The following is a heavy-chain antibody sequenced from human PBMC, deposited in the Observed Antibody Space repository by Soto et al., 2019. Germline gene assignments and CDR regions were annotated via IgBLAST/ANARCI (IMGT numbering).Heavy chain of an antibody. J-gene: IGHJ4*02. CDR2: IYYSGST. Sequence: QVQLQESGPGLVKPSQTLSLTCTVSGGSISSGGYYWSWIRQHPGKGLEWIGYIYYSGSTYYNPSPKSRVTISVDTSKNQFSLKLSSVTAADTAVYYCARGWLQLEDPQGPVDCWGQVTLVTVSS. D-gene: IGHD5-12*01. CDR1: GGSISSGGYY. V-gene: IGHV4-31*03. CDR3: ARGWLQLEDPQGPVDC.